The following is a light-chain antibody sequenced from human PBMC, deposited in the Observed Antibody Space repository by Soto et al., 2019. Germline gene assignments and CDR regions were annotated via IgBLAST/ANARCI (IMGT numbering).Light chain of an antibody. CDR2: GAS. J-gene: IGKJ1*01. CDR1: QSVSSN. Sequence: EIVMTQSPATLSVSPGERATLSCRASQSVSSNLAWYQQKPGQAPRLLIYGASTRATGIPARFSGSGSGTEFTLTISSRQYEYFAVYYCQQYNNWPPVTFGQGTKVEIK. V-gene: IGKV3-15*01. CDR3: QQYNNWPPVT.